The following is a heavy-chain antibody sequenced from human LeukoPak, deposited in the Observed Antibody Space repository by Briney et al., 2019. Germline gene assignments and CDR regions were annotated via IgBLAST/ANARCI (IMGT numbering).Heavy chain of an antibody. CDR3: ARTEGIVLAPAIDY. CDR1: GYTFTSYG. V-gene: IGHV1-18*01. J-gene: IGHJ4*02. CDR2: VSAYNGNT. Sequence: ASLKVSCKTSGYTFTSYGISWVRQAPGQGLEWMGWVSAYNGNTNYAQKLRGRVTMTTDTSTSTAYMELRSLRSDDTAVYYCARTEGIVLAPAIDYWGQGTLVAVSS. D-gene: IGHD2-8*01.